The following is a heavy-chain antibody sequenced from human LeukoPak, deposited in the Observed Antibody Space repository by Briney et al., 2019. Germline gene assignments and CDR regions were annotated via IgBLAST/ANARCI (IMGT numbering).Heavy chain of an antibody. Sequence: SETLSLTCTVSGGSISSSSYYWGWLRQPPGKGLEWIVSIYYSGSTYYNPSLRSRVTISVDTSKNQFSLKLSSVTAADTAVYYCARGPQLLWFGERWFDPWGQGTLVTVSS. CDR3: ARGPQLLWFGERWFDP. D-gene: IGHD3-10*01. CDR1: GGSISSSSYY. CDR2: IYYSGST. J-gene: IGHJ5*02. V-gene: IGHV4-39*07.